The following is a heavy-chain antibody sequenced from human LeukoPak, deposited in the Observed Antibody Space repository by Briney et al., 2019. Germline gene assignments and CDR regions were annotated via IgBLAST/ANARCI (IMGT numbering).Heavy chain of an antibody. D-gene: IGHD6-19*01. J-gene: IGHJ4*02. Sequence: SETLSLTCTVSGGSISSVSLYWNWIRQPAGKGLEWIGRIYSSGSTHYNPSLKSRVTISLDTSKNQFSLKLSSVTAADTAVYYCAKTMYSSGWYIDYWGQGTLVTVSS. CDR2: IYSSGST. CDR1: GGSISSVSLY. CDR3: AKTMYSSGWYIDY. V-gene: IGHV4-61*02.